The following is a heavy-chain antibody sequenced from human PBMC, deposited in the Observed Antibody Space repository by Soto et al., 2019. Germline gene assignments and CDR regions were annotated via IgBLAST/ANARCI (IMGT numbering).Heavy chain of an antibody. CDR2: IYYSGST. J-gene: IGHJ6*02. V-gene: IGHV4-59*12. CDR1: GGSISSYY. D-gene: IGHD4-4*01. Sequence: PSETLSLTCTVSGGSISSYYWSWIRQPQGKELEWIEYIYYSGSTNYNPSLKSRVTISVDTSKNQFSLKLSSVTAADTAVYYCARDAVTTRDYYYGMDVWGQGTTVTVSS. CDR3: ARDAVTTRDYYYGMDV.